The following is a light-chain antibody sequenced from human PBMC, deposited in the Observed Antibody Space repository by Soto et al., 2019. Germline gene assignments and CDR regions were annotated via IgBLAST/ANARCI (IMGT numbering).Light chain of an antibody. CDR2: EVN. CDR1: SSVY. J-gene: IGLJ1*01. Sequence: QSALTQPPSASGSPGQSDTISCTGTSSVYVSWYQQHPVKAPKLIIYEVNKRPSGVPDRFSGSKSGNTASLTVSGLQADDEADYYCSSHAGNNDFVFGTGTKLTVL. CDR3: SSHAGNNDFV. V-gene: IGLV2-8*01.